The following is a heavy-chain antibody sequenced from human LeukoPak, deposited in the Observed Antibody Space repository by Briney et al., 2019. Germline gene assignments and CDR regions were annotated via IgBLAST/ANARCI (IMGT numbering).Heavy chain of an antibody. J-gene: IGHJ3*01. V-gene: IGHV3-7*01. CDR3: ARGGSA. Sequence: GGSLRLSCAASGFTFSASWMSWVRQPPGRGLEWVAHMNEDGSQIYYVDPVKGRFTISRDNAKNSLFLQMNTLRLGDTATYFCARGGSAWGQGTMVTVSS. D-gene: IGHD3-10*01. CDR1: GFTFSASW. CDR2: MNEDGSQI.